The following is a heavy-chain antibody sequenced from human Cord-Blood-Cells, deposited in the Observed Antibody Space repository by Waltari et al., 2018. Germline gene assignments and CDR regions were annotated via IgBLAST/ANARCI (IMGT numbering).Heavy chain of an antibody. D-gene: IGHD1-26*01. CDR2: ISYDGSNK. J-gene: IGHJ6*02. CDR1: GFTFSSYS. CDR3: ARVLKAGSGYGMDV. V-gene: IGHV3-30*04. Sequence: QVQLVESGGGVVQPGRSLRLSCAASGFTFSSYSMHWVRQPPGKGLEWVAVISYDGSNKYYADSVKGRFTISRDNSKNTLYLQMNSLRAEDTAVYYCARVLKAGSGYGMDVWGQGTTVTVSS.